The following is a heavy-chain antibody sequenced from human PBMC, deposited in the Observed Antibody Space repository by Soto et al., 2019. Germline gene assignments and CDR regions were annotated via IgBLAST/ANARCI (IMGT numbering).Heavy chain of an antibody. D-gene: IGHD6-6*01. Sequence: ASVKVSCKASGYTFTDYYMHWVRQAPGQGLEWMGWMKPNSGGTNYAQKFQGXXTMTRDTSITTAYMELSRLTSDDTAVYYCARGGYEAGRLGHLDAFDIWG. CDR1: GYTFTDYY. V-gene: IGHV1-2*02. CDR3: ARGGYEAGRLGHLDAFDI. CDR2: MKPNSGGT. J-gene: IGHJ3*02.